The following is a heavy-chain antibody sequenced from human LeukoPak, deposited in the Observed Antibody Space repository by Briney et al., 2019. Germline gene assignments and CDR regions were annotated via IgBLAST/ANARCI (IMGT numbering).Heavy chain of an antibody. CDR1: GGSFSGYY. V-gene: IGHV4-34*01. CDR3: ARDPSFNYYDSSGTVTPDAFDI. CDR2: INHSGST. D-gene: IGHD3-22*01. J-gene: IGHJ3*02. Sequence: PSETLSLTCAVYGGSFSGYYWSWIRQPPGKGLEWIGEINHSGSTNYNPSLKSRVTISVDRSKNQFSLKLSSVTAADTAVYYCARDPSFNYYDSSGTVTPDAFDIWGQGTMVTVSS.